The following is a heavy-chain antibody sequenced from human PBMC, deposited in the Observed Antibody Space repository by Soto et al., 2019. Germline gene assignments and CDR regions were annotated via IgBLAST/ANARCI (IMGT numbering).Heavy chain of an antibody. J-gene: IGHJ4*02. Sequence: EVQLVESGGGLVQPGGSLRLSCATSGFTFRGHWMSWVRQAPGKGLEWVATIKQDGSEKYYVDSVRGRFTISRDNAENSLFLQMNSLRAEDTAVYYCVRLAGETTIYDYWGQGTLVTVSS. CDR2: IKQDGSEK. D-gene: IGHD1-1*01. CDR3: VRLAGETTIYDY. V-gene: IGHV3-7*01. CDR1: GFTFRGHW.